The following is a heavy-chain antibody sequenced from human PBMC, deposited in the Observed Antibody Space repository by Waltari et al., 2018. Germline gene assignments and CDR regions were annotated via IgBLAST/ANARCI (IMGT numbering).Heavy chain of an antibody. Sequence: QVQLVQSGAEVKKPGSSVKVSCKASGGTFSSYAISWVRQAPGQGLEWMGGIIPIFGTANYAQKFQGRVTITADESTSTAYMELSSLRSEDTAVYYCARAQKEPRGIYYYYMDVWGKGTTVTISS. D-gene: IGHD3-16*01. V-gene: IGHV1-69*12. CDR1: GGTFSSYA. CDR2: IIPIFGTA. J-gene: IGHJ6*03. CDR3: ARAQKEPRGIYYYYMDV.